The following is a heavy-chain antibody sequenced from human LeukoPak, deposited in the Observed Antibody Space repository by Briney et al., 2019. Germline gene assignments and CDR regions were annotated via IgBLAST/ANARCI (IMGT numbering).Heavy chain of an antibody. CDR2: IIPIFGTA. D-gene: IGHD5-18*01. V-gene: IGHV1-69*13. J-gene: IGHJ4*02. CDR3: ARGGGAMVMVDY. CDR1: GGTFSSYA. Sequence: ASVKVSCKASGGTFSSYAISWVRQAPGQGLEWMGGIIPIFGTANYAQKFQGRVTITADESTSTAYMELSSLRSEDTAVYYCARGGGAMVMVDYWGQGTLVTVSS.